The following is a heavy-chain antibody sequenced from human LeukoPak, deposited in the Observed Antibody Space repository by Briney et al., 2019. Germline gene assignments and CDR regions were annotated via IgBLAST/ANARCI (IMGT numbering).Heavy chain of an antibody. Sequence: WETLSLTCTVSGGSISSYYWSWIRQPPGKGLEWIGYIYYSGSTNYNPSLKSRVTISVDTSKNQFSLKLSSVTAADTAVYYCAREVKAHSGYGVDYWGQGTLVTVSS. CDR3: AREVKAHSGYGVDY. V-gene: IGHV4-59*01. D-gene: IGHD5-12*01. CDR2: IYYSGST. CDR1: GGSISSYY. J-gene: IGHJ4*02.